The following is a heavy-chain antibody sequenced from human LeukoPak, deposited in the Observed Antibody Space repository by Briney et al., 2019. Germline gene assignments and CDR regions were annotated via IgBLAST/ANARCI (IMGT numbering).Heavy chain of an antibody. Sequence: GASVKVSCKASGYTFTSYAMHWVRQAPGQRLEWMGWINAGNGNTKYSQEFQGRVTITRDTSASTAYMELSSLRSEDMAVYYCARGGGDFWSGYYYFDYWGQGTLVTVSS. J-gene: IGHJ4*02. CDR2: INAGNGNT. D-gene: IGHD3-3*01. CDR1: GYTFTSYA. V-gene: IGHV1-3*03. CDR3: ARGGGDFWSGYYYFDY.